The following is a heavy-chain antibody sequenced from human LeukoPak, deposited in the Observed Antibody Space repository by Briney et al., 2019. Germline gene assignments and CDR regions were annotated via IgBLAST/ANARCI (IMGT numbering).Heavy chain of an antibody. CDR3: AKDPPSEMATTYFDY. J-gene: IGHJ4*02. CDR1: GFTVSSNY. Sequence: PGGSLRLSCAASGFTVSSNYMSWVRQAPGKGLEWVSVIYSGGSTYYADSVKGRFTISRDNSKNTLYLQMNSLRAEDTAVYYCAKDPPSEMATTYFDYWGQGTLVTVSS. D-gene: IGHD5-24*01. V-gene: IGHV3-53*05. CDR2: IYSGGST.